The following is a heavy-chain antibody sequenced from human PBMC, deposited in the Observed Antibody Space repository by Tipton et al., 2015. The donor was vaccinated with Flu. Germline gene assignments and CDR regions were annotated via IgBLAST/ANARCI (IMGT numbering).Heavy chain of an antibody. V-gene: IGHV3-23*01. CDR2: ISGRGGRT. Sequence: SLRLSCAASGFTFSSYAMSWVRQAPGKGLEWVSGISGRGGRTYYADSVKGRFTISRDNSKNTLYLQMNRLRAEDTAVYYCANSYYDSSGYYYEDAFDMWGQGTMVTVSS. J-gene: IGHJ3*02. CDR1: GFTFSSYA. D-gene: IGHD3-22*01. CDR3: ANSYYDSSGYYYEDAFDM.